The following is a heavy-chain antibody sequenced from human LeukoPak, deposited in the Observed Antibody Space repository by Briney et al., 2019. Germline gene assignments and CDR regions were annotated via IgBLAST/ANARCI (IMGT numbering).Heavy chain of an antibody. CDR3: ARDYGDYKANWFDP. J-gene: IGHJ5*02. V-gene: IGHV4-4*07. D-gene: IGHD4-17*01. Sequence: SETLSLTCAVYGGSFSGYYWSWIRQPAGKGLEWIGRIYTSGSTNYNPSLKSRVTMSVDTSKNQFSLKLSSVTAADTAVYYCARDYGDYKANWFDPWGQGTLVTVSS. CDR1: GGSFSGYY. CDR2: IYTSGST.